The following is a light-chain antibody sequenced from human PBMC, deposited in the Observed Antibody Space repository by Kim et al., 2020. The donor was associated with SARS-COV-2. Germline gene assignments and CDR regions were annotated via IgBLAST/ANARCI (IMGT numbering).Light chain of an antibody. CDR2: LGF. CDR1: RSLLWSDGYNF. CDR3: MQGLDTPT. J-gene: IGKJ5*01. Sequence: GPASISCRSCRSLLWSDGYNFLDCYLQKPGPSPLLLFYLGFNRASGAPDMFSGRCAGTVFPLKISRVEAEDVGVYYCMQGLDTPTFGRGTRLEIK. V-gene: IGKV2-28*01.